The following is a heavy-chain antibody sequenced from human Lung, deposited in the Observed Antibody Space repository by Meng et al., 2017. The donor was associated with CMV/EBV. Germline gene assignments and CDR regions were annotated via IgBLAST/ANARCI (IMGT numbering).Heavy chain of an antibody. V-gene: IGHV1-18*01. D-gene: IGHD2-21*02. CDR1: GYTFTTYG. J-gene: IGHJ4*02. CDR3: ARLVYCGGACYSALDY. CDR2: ISTYNGKT. Sequence: VLLVRSGPKVTKPGALVEVSCKASGYTFTTYGITWVRQAPGQGLEWMGWISTYNGKTDYAQKLQGRVTMTTDTSTSTAYMELRSLKSDDTAVYYCARLVYCGGACYSALDYWGQGTLVTVSS.